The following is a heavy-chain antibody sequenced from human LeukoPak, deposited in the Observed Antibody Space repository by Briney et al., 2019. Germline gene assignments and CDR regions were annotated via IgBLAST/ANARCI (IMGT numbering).Heavy chain of an antibody. Sequence: SETLSLTCTASGGSISSSSYYWGWIRQPPGKGLEWIGSIYYSGSTYYNPSLKSRVTISVDTSKNQFSLKLSSVTAADTAVYYCARQGGSGVANVWGQGTLVTVSS. D-gene: IGHD6-19*01. CDR1: GGSISSSSYY. V-gene: IGHV4-39*01. J-gene: IGHJ4*02. CDR3: ARQGGSGVANV. CDR2: IYYSGST.